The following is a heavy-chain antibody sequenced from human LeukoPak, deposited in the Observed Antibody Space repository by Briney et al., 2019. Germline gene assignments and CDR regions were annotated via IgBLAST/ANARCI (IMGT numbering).Heavy chain of an antibody. J-gene: IGHJ6*03. CDR1: GFTFSSYS. V-gene: IGHV3-21*04. Sequence: PGGSLRLSCAASGFTFSSYSMNWVRQAPGKGLEWVSSISSSSSYIYYADSVKGRFTISRDNSKNTLYLQMNSLRAEDTAVYYCARERGRSNYGEHYYMDVWGKGTTVTISS. CDR2: ISSSSSYI. D-gene: IGHD4-17*01. CDR3: ARERGRSNYGEHYYMDV.